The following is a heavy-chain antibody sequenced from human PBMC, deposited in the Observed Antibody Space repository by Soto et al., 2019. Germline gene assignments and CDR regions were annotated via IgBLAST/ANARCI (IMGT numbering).Heavy chain of an antibody. CDR1: GFTFSSYS. J-gene: IGHJ6*03. CDR3: AKGTSTWYVYYYMDV. V-gene: IGHV3-48*01. D-gene: IGHD6-13*01. Sequence: GGSLRLSCAASGFTFSSYSMNWVRQAPGKGLEWVSYISSSSSTIYYADSVKGRFTISRDNAKNSLYLQMNSLRAEDTAVYYCAKGTSTWYVYYYMDVWGKGTTVTVSS. CDR2: ISSSSSTI.